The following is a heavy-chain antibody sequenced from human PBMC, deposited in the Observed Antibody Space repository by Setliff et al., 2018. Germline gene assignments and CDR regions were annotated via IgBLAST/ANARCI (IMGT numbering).Heavy chain of an antibody. D-gene: IGHD3-9*01. Sequence: GESLKISCKGSGYSFSNFWIGWVRQMPGKGLEWMGIIYPGDSHTRYSPSFQGHVTISADKSISTAYLQWSSLKASDTAMYYCARRTSQIRYFDWSYPHDAFDIWGQGTMVTVSS. CDR1: GYSFSNFW. CDR3: ARRTSQIRYFDWSYPHDAFDI. J-gene: IGHJ3*02. CDR2: IYPGDSHT. V-gene: IGHV5-51*01.